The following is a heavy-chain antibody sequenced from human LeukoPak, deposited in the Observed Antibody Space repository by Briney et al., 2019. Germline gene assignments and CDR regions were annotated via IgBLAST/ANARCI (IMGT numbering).Heavy chain of an antibody. CDR2: IFYSGTT. D-gene: IGHD3-10*01. J-gene: IGHJ4*02. CDR3: ARRAYYYYGSGNDPFYFDY. V-gene: IGHV4-31*03. Sequence: PSETLSLTCTVSGGSIASDNYFWSWIRQHPEKGLEWIGYIFYSGTTYYNPSLKSRVTISVDTSKNQFSLKLNSVTAADAAVYYCARRAYYYYGSGNDPFYFDYWGQGTLVTVSS. CDR1: GGSIASDNYF.